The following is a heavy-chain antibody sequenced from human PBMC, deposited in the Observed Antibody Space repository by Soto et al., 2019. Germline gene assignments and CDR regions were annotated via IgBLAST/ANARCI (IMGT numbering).Heavy chain of an antibody. D-gene: IGHD2-2*02. CDR3: ARDDCSSTSCYTPYYYYGMDV. J-gene: IGHJ6*02. CDR1: GGTFSSYA. Sequence: SVKVSCKASGGTFSSYAISWVRQAPGQGLEWMGGIIPIFGTANYAQKFQGRVTITADESTSTAYMELSSLRSEDTAVYYCARDDCSSTSCYTPYYYYGMDVWGQGTTVTVSS. CDR2: IIPIFGTA. V-gene: IGHV1-69*13.